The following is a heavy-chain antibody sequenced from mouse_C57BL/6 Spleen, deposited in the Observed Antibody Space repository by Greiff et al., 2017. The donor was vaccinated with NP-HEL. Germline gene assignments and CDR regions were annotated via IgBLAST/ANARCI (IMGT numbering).Heavy chain of an antibody. J-gene: IGHJ2*01. V-gene: IGHV5-4*01. D-gene: IGHD1-1*01. CDR3: ARDQDYGSSLYFDY. CDR2: ISDGGSYT. CDR1: GFTFSSYA. Sequence: VQLKESGGGLVKPGGSLKLSCAASGFTFSSYAMSWVRQTPEKRLEWVATISDGGSYTYYPDNVKGRFTISRDNAKNNLYLQMSHLKSEDTAMYYCARDQDYGSSLYFDYWGQGTTLTVSS.